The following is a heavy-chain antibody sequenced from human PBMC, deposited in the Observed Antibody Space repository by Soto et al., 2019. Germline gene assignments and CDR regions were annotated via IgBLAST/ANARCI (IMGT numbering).Heavy chain of an antibody. Sequence: PSGTLSLTCTVSGASITQEYWYWIRQSPGKGLEWIVSVSSTGSTVYNPSLKSRVTISVDTSKNQFSLKLSSVTAADTAVYYCARIVATIYYYYGMDVWGQGTTVTVSS. CDR3: ARIVATIYYYYGMDV. V-gene: IGHV4-59*12. J-gene: IGHJ6*02. D-gene: IGHD5-12*01. CDR2: VSSTGST. CDR1: GASITQEY.